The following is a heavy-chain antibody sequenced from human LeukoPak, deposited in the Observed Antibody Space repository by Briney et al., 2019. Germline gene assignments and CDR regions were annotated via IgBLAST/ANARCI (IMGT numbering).Heavy chain of an antibody. CDR2: ISPYNRNP. CDR3: ARDPTPSEY. Sequence: ASVKVSCKASGYTFATYGISWVRQAPGQGLEWMGWISPYNRNPKYAQRFQGRVTMTTDTSTTTVYMELRSLRSDDTAVYYCARDPTPSEYWGQGTLVTVSS. CDR1: GYTFATYG. J-gene: IGHJ4*02. V-gene: IGHV1-18*01.